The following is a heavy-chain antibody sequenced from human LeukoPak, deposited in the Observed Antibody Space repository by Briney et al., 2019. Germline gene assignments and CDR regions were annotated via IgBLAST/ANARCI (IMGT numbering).Heavy chain of an antibody. D-gene: IGHD1-26*01. CDR2: ISYDGSNK. CDR1: GFIFSSYA. V-gene: IGHV3-30*04. Sequence: GGSLRLSCGASGFIFSSYAMHWVRQAPGKGLEWVAVISYDGSNKYYADSVKGRFTISRDNSKNTLYLQMNSLRAEDTAVYYCAGGSYYFDYWGQGTLVTVSS. CDR3: AGGSYYFDY. J-gene: IGHJ4*02.